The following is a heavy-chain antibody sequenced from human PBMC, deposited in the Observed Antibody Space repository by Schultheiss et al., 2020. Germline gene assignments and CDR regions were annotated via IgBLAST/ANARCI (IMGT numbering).Heavy chain of an antibody. J-gene: IGHJ5*02. Sequence: SVKVSCKASGGTFSSYAISWVRQAPGQGLEWMGGIIPIFGTANYAQKFQGRVTITADESTSTAYMELSSLRSEDTAVYYCARHPYSSSWYGVGGAWGQGTLVTVAS. CDR1: GGTFSSYA. CDR3: ARHPYSSSWYGVGGA. D-gene: IGHD6-13*01. V-gene: IGHV1-69*13. CDR2: IIPIFGTA.